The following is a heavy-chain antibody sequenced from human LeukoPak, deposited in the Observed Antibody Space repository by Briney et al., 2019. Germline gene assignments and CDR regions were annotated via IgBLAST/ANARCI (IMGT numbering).Heavy chain of an antibody. CDR1: GGSISSYY. J-gene: IGHJ4*02. D-gene: IGHD3-10*01. CDR2: IYYSGST. Sequence: SSETLSLTCTVSGGSISSYYWSWIRQPPGKGLEWIGYIYYSGSTNYNPSFKSRVTISLDMSKKQSSLRLRSVTPADTAVYYCARVTPGKFWELFFDYWGQGTLVTVSS. CDR3: ARVTPGKFWELFFDY. V-gene: IGHV4-59*01.